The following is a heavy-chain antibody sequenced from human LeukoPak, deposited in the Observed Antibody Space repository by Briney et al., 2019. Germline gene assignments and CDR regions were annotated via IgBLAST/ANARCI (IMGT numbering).Heavy chain of an antibody. CDR3: AIYDSSGYYYR. CDR2: IYTSRST. D-gene: IGHD3-22*01. V-gene: IGHV4-4*07. Sequence: SETLSLTCTVSGGSISSYYWSWIRQPAAKGLEWIGRIYTSRSTNYNPSLKSRATMSVDTSKNQFSLKLSSVTAADTAVYYCAIYDSSGYYYRWGQGTLVTVSS. CDR1: GGSISSYY. J-gene: IGHJ5*02.